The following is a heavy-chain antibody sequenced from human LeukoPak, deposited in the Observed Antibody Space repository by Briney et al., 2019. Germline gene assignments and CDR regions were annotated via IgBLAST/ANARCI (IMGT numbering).Heavy chain of an antibody. J-gene: IGHJ5*02. CDR1: GGSISTTNYY. D-gene: IGHD3-3*01. Sequence: KSSETLTLTCTVSGGSISTTNYYWGWIRQRPGRDLEWIGSIYSSGNTYYNPSLESRVTISVDTSKNQLSLKLTSATAADTSVYYCARHSGLRSPFDPCGQGTLVTASS. V-gene: IGHV4-39*01. CDR3: ARHSGLRSPFDP. CDR2: IYSSGNT.